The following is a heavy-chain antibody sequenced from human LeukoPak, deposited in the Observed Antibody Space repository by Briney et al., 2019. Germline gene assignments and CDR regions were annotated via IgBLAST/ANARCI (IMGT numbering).Heavy chain of an antibody. J-gene: IGHJ6*04. CDR2: IIPIFSTA. Sequence: SVKVSCKASEGTCSSYAISWVRQAPGQGLEWMGGIIPIFSTANYAQKFQGRVTITADESTSTAYMELSSLRSEDTAVYYCARDGHYDILTGFESFGMDVWGKGTTVTVSS. CDR3: ARDGHYDILTGFESFGMDV. D-gene: IGHD3-9*01. CDR1: EGTCSSYA. V-gene: IGHV1-69*01.